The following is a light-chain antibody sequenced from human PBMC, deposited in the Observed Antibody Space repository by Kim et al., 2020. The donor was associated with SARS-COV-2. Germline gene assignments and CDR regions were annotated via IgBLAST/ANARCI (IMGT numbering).Light chain of an antibody. CDR2: GAS. CDR3: QQYHNSPRT. J-gene: IGKJ1*01. CDR1: QSFSSGY. Sequence: EIVLTQSPGTLSLSPGERATLSCRASQSFSSGYLAWYQQKPGHAPRLPIYGASSRATGIPDRFSGSGSGTDFTLTISRLEPEDSAVYYCQQYHNSPRTFGQGTKVDIK. V-gene: IGKV3-20*01.